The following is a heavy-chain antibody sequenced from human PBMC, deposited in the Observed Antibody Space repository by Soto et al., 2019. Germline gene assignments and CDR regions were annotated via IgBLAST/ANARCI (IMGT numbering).Heavy chain of an antibody. D-gene: IGHD6-13*01. CDR1: GGTFSRPA. J-gene: IGHJ5*02. V-gene: IGHV1-69*01. CDR3: ARAAIHVSSCYFWFDP. Sequence: QVQLVQSGSEVKMPGSSVKVSCKTSGGTFSRPAINWVRQAPGQGLEWMGGIIPMFGTTNYAQTFKGRVAISTDESTRTAYMELSSLRSEDAAVYYCARAAIHVSSCYFWFDPWGQGTLVNVAS. CDR2: IIPMFGTT.